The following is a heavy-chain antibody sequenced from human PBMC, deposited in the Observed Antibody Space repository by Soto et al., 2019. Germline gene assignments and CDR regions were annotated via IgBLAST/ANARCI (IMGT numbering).Heavy chain of an antibody. Sequence: EVQLVESGGGLVQPGGSLRLSCAASGFTVNSNYMSWVRQAPGKGLEWVSVIYSDGSTYYADSVKGRFIISRDNSNNTLYFQMKSLRAEDTAVYYCATLTKDDILTGFSACWGQGTLVTVSS. CDR2: IYSDGST. D-gene: IGHD3-9*01. CDR1: GFTVNSNY. CDR3: ATLTKDDILTGFSAC. J-gene: IGHJ4*02. V-gene: IGHV3-66*01.